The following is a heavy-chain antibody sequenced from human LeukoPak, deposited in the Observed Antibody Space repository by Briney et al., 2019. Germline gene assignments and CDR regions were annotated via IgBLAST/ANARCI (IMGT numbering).Heavy chain of an antibody. Sequence: GESLKISCKGSGNSFPNYWIAWVRQRSGKGLEWMGIIYPGDSDTRYSPFFQGQVTISADRSLSTAYLQWSSLKASDTAIYYCARSGPRYYFDSWGQGTLVTVSA. CDR2: IYPGDSDT. CDR3: ARSGPRYYFDS. V-gene: IGHV5-51*01. J-gene: IGHJ4*02. D-gene: IGHD3-10*01. CDR1: GNSFPNYW.